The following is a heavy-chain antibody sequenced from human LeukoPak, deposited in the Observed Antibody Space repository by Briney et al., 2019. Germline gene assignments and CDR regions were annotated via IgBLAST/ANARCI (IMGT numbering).Heavy chain of an antibody. D-gene: IGHD3-22*01. V-gene: IGHV3-11*04. Sequence: GGSLRLSCAAAGFTLTSDWMSWSRQAPGKGLEWVSYISSSGSTIYYADSVKGRFTISRDNAKNSLYLQMNSLRAEDTAVYYCARYLSGYYEYFYYWGQGTLVTVSS. CDR2: ISSSGSTI. CDR1: GFTLTSDW. J-gene: IGHJ4*02. CDR3: ARYLSGYYEYFYY.